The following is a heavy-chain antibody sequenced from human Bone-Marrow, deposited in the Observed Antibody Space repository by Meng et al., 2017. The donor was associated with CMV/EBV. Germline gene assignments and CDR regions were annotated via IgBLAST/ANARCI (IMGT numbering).Heavy chain of an antibody. D-gene: IGHD3-9*01. Sequence: SETLSLTCTVSDDSISRNSYYWGWIRQPPGKGLEWIGSIYYSGSTSYNPSLKSRVTISVDMSKNQFSLKLSSVTAADTAMYYCARGVEEAYYDIFTGYGAQNWFDPWGQGTLVTVSS. CDR3: ARGVEEAYYDIFTGYGAQNWFDP. V-gene: IGHV4-39*07. CDR2: IYYSGST. J-gene: IGHJ5*02. CDR1: DDSISRNSYY.